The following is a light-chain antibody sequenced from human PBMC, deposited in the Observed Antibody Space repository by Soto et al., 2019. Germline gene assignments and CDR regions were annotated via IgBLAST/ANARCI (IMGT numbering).Light chain of an antibody. CDR2: SAS. V-gene: IGKV3-20*01. Sequence: EIVLNQSPCTLSLNQGERATLSCRASQSVSNNYLAWYQQKPGQAPRLLIYSASTRATGIPDRFSGSGSGADFTLTITRLEPADFAVYYCHQYGSAPLTFGQGTNVEIK. J-gene: IGKJ1*01. CDR1: QSVSNNY. CDR3: HQYGSAPLT.